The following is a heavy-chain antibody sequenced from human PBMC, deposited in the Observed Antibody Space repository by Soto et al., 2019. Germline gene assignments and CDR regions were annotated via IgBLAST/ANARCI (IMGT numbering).Heavy chain of an antibody. D-gene: IGHD7-27*01. CDR1: GFTFSSYG. Sequence: VQLVESGGGVVQPGRSLRLSCAASGFTFSSYGMHWVRQAPGKGLEWVSGISSSGGSTYYADSVKGRFTISRDNSKNKLYLQMHSLRAEDTAVYYCAKSSATGGYWGQGALVTVSS. CDR3: AKSSATGGY. V-gene: IGHV3-23*04. CDR2: ISSSGGST. J-gene: IGHJ4*02.